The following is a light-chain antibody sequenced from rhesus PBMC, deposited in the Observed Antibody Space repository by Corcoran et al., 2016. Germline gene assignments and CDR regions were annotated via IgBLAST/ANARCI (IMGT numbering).Light chain of an antibody. J-gene: IGKJ4*01. V-gene: IGKV1S9*01. Sequence: DIQMTQSPSSLSASVGDRVTITCQASQSLSNYLNWYQQKPGKIPKLLIYRASSLQSGIPSGFSGSGSGTDFTLTISSLQPEDFATYYCQQGYSYPLTFGGGTKVELK. CDR1: QSLSNY. CDR3: QQGYSYPLT. CDR2: RAS.